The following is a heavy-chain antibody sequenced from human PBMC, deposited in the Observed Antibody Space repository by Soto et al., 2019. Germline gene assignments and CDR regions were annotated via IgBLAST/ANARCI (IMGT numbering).Heavy chain of an antibody. CDR2: IYYSGRT. CDR1: GVSISSDEYY. CDR3: ARVLRGYSDNHGANYYYGMDV. V-gene: IGHV4-30-4*01. Sequence: SETLSLPCTVSGVSISSDEYYWSWIRQPPGKGLDWIGNIYYSGRTYYHPSLKSPVTLSVGTSENQFSLEVTAVTAADTAVYYCARVLRGYSDNHGANYYYGMDVWGPGTTVTVSS. D-gene: IGHD5-18*01. J-gene: IGHJ6*02.